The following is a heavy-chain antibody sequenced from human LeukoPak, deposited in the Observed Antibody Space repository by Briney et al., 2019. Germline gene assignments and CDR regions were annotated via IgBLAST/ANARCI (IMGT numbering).Heavy chain of an antibody. CDR3: ARTFVRGDGYKVGYFDY. D-gene: IGHD5-24*01. V-gene: IGHV3-23*05. CDR2: IYPNGNI. J-gene: IGHJ4*02. CDR1: GFTFSSYA. Sequence: GGSLRPSCAASGFTFSSYAMSWVRQAPGKGLEWVSLIYPNGNIYYADSVKGRFTISRDNSKNTLFLQMSSLRAEDTAIYYCARTFVRGDGYKVGYFDYWGQGTLVTVSS.